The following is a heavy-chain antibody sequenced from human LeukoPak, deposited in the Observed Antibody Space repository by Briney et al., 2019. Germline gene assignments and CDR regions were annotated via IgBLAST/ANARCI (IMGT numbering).Heavy chain of an antibody. CDR1: GGSVGSRGYY. CDR2: IYHGGAT. J-gene: IGHJ5*02. D-gene: IGHD2-2*01. V-gene: IGHV4-30-2*01. CDR3: TRACSSINWQGLFGIDP. Sequence: NASETLSLTCTVSGGSVGSRGYYYNWIRQPPGKGLEWIGSIYHGGATYSSSLKSRVTILVEGSTDQFSLKLTSVTAADTAMYFCTRACSSINWQGLFGIDPWGQGTLVTVST.